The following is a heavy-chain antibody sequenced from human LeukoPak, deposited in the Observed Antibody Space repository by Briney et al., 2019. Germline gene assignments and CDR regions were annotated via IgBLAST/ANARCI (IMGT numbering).Heavy chain of an antibody. CDR2: IHPTGT. CDR3: ARTNAFDI. Sequence: SDTLSLTCTVSGVSIGSSYWSWIRQPPGRGLEWIGYIHPTGTNYNPSLRSRVTISLDTSKNHLSLQLTSVTAADTAVYYCARTNAFDIWGRGTMVTVSS. J-gene: IGHJ3*02. CDR1: GVSIGSSY. V-gene: IGHV4-59*07.